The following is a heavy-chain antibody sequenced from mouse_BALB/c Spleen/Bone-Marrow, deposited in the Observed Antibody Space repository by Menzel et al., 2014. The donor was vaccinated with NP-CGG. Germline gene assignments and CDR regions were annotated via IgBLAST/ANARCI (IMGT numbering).Heavy chain of an antibody. J-gene: IGHJ1*01. D-gene: IGHD2-14*01. Sequence: EVKLVESGGGLVQPGGSLKLSCAASGFTFSRYTMSWVRQTPEKRLEWVAYISNGGGSTYYPDTDTVKGRFTISRDNAKNTLYLQMSSLKSEDTAMYYCARHAVRREWYFDVWGAGTTVTVSS. CDR1: GFTFSRYT. CDR3: ARHAVRREWYFDV. V-gene: IGHV5-12-2*01. CDR2: ISNGGGST.